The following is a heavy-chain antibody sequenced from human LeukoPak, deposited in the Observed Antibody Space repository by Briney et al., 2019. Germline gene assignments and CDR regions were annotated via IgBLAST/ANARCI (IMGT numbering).Heavy chain of an antibody. Sequence: GSLRLSCVVSGFTLSSRWMMWVRQAPGKGLEWMTNINRDGSEKNYVDSVKGRFTITRDNAENSLCLQMNSLKVEDTAIYYCATYDSWSGYNIAYWGQGTLVTVSS. CDR1: GFTLSSRW. CDR3: ATYDSWSGYNIAY. V-gene: IGHV3-7*03. CDR2: INRDGSEK. J-gene: IGHJ4*02. D-gene: IGHD3-3*01.